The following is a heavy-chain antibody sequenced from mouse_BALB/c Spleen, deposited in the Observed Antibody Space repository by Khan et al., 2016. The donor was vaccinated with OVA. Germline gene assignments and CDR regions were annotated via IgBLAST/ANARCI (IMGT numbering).Heavy chain of an antibody. J-gene: IGHJ2*01. Sequence: VQLQQPGPDLVKPGASVRMSCKASGYTFTSYVIHWLRQKPGQGLEWIGYIYPFNDDTKYNEKFKGKATLTSDKSSSTAYMELSSLTSEDSAVYYCAKNYRYDVYFDYWGQGTTLTVSS. CDR3: AKNYRYDVYFDY. CDR2: IYPFNDDT. V-gene: IGHV1S136*01. CDR1: GYTFTSYV. D-gene: IGHD2-14*01.